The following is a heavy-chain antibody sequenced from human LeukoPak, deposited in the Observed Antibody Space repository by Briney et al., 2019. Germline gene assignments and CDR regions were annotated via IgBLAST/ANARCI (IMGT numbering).Heavy chain of an antibody. V-gene: IGHV1-18*01. J-gene: IGHJ4*02. D-gene: IGHD6-19*01. CDR1: GYTFTSYG. CDR2: ISGYNGNT. CDR3: ARDLKRGYSSGRYSWGTGSSNDY. Sequence: ASVKVSCKASGYTFTSYGISWVRQAPGQGLEWMGWISGYNGNTNYAQQKLQGRVTMTTDTSASTAYMELRSLRSDDTAVYYCARDLKRGYSSGRYSWGTGSSNDYWGQGTLVTVSS.